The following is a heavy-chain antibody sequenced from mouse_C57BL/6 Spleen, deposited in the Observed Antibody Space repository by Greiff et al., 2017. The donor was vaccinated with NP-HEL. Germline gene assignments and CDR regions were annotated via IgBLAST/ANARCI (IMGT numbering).Heavy chain of an antibody. D-gene: IGHD2-4*01. J-gene: IGHJ3*01. V-gene: IGHV5-4*01. Sequence: EVKLMESGGGLVKPGGSLKLSCAASGFTFSSYAMSWVRQTPEKRLEWVATISDGGSYTYYPDNVKGRFTISRDNAKNNLYLQMSHLKSEDTAMYYCARDSGLRSWFAYWGQGTLVTVSA. CDR1: GFTFSSYA. CDR2: ISDGGSYT. CDR3: ARDSGLRSWFAY.